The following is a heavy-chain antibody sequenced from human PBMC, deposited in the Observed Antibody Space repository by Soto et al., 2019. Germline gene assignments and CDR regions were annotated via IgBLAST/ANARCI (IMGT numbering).Heavy chain of an antibody. CDR3: ARDSRYCSGGSCYDWGFDY. D-gene: IGHD2-15*01. CDR2: IYYSGST. CDR1: GGSISSYY. V-gene: IGHV4-59*01. Sequence: PSETLSLTCTVSGGSISSYYWSWIRQPPGKGLEWIGYIYYSGSTNYNPSLKSRVTISVDTSKNQFSLKLSSVTAADTAAYYCARDSRYCSGGSCYDWGFDYWGQGTLVIVSS. J-gene: IGHJ4*02.